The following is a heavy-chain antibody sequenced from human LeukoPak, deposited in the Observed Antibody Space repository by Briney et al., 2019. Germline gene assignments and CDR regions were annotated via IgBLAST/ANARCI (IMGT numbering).Heavy chain of an antibody. CDR3: ARGGYDFWSGYSNLIDY. J-gene: IGHJ4*02. CDR2: INSDGSST. D-gene: IGHD3-3*01. CDR1: GFTFSSYW. Sequence: GGSLRLSCAASGFTFSSYWMHWVRQAPGKGLVWVSRINSDGSSTSYADSVKGRFTISRDNAKNTLYLQMNSLRAEDTAVYYCARGGYDFWSGYSNLIDYWGQGTLVTVSS. V-gene: IGHV3-74*01.